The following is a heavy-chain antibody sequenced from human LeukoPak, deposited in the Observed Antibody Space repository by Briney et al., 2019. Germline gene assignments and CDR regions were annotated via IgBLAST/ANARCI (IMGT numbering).Heavy chain of an antibody. Sequence: GASVKVSCKASGYTFTGYYMHWVRQAPGQGLEWMGWISAYNGNTNYAQKLQGRVTMTTDTSTSTAYMELRSLRSDDTAVYYCARETRMKGQGWFDPWGQGTLVTVSS. CDR2: ISAYNGNT. CDR1: GYTFTGYY. D-gene: IGHD2-8*01. CDR3: ARETRMKGQGWFDP. J-gene: IGHJ5*02. V-gene: IGHV1-18*04.